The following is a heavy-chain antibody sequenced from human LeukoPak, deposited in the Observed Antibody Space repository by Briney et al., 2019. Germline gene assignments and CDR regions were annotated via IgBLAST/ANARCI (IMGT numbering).Heavy chain of an antibody. CDR3: AKDIGDSIGYNYFDS. Sequence: GGSLRLPCAASGFTFDDYTMHWVRRAPGKGLEWVSVISWHGSTTKYADSVRGRFTISRDNRKNSLPLQMNSLRPEDTALYYCAKDIGDSIGYNYFDSWGQGTLVTVSS. D-gene: IGHD3-22*01. CDR2: ISWHGSTT. V-gene: IGHV3-43*01. J-gene: IGHJ4*02. CDR1: GFTFDDYT.